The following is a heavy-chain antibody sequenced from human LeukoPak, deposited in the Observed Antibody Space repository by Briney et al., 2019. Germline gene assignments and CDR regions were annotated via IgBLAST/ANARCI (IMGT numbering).Heavy chain of an antibody. Sequence: ASVKVSCKTSGYTFTTYGVSWVRQAPGQGLEWMGWVSGYTANTNYAERFQGRVTMTTDTSTSTVYLELTSLRSDDTAVYYCARGEVSASLYYFDFRGQGTLVTVS. CDR1: GYTFTTYG. CDR2: VSGYTANT. D-gene: IGHD2-2*01. J-gene: IGHJ4*02. CDR3: ARGEVSASLYYFDF. V-gene: IGHV1-18*01.